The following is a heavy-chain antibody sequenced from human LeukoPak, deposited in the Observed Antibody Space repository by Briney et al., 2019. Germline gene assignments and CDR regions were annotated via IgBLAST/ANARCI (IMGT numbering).Heavy chain of an antibody. D-gene: IGHD1-7*01. J-gene: IGHJ4*02. Sequence: GGSLRLSCTASGFTFSSYWMSWVRQAPGKGLEWVATIKQDGSEKYYVDPLKGRFTISRDNPKNSLYLQMSSLRAEDTAVYYCARAPNYGVDYWGQGTLVTVSS. V-gene: IGHV3-7*01. CDR3: ARAPNYGVDY. CDR1: GFTFSSYW. CDR2: IKQDGSEK.